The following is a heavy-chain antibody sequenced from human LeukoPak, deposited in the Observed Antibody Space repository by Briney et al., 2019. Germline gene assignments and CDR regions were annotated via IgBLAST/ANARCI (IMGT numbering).Heavy chain of an antibody. Sequence: GGSLRLSCAPSGFTFSSYWMHWVRQAPGKGLVWVSRINSDGSSTSYADSVKGRFTISRDNAKNTLYLQMNSLRAEDTAVYYCARPTSYCSGGSCYHYDAFDIWGQGTMVTVSS. J-gene: IGHJ3*02. D-gene: IGHD2-15*01. V-gene: IGHV3-74*01. CDR3: ARPTSYCSGGSCYHYDAFDI. CDR1: GFTFSSYW. CDR2: INSDGSST.